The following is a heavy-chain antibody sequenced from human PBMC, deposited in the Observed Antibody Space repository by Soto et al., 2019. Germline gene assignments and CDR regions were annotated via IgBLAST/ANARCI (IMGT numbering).Heavy chain of an antibody. J-gene: IGHJ6*02. CDR3: ARLTVSTRWGYYYYYGMDV. V-gene: IGHV1-18*04. D-gene: IGHD7-27*01. CDR2: ISAYNGNT. Sequence: QVQLVQSGAEVKKPGASVKVSCKSSGYTFTSYGISWVRQAPGQGLAWTGWISAYNGNTNYAQKSQGRGTMTTATPKNTAYMELRSLRSHDTAVYYCARLTVSTRWGYYYYYGMDVWGQGTTVTVSS. CDR1: GYTFTSYG.